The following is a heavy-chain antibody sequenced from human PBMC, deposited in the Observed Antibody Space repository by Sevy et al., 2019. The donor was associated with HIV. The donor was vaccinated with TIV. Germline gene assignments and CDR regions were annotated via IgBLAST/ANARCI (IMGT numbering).Heavy chain of an antibody. CDR1: GGTFGTYS. Sequence: SVKVSCKASGGTFGTYSLSWLRQAPGQGFEWMGGIIPIFHSANYAQNLQGRVTITADESTSTAYMELSSLRPEDSAVYYCARDRDITFGGGDAFDIWGHGTMVTVSS. J-gene: IGHJ3*02. D-gene: IGHD3-16*01. CDR3: ARDRDITFGGGDAFDI. CDR2: IIPIFHSA. V-gene: IGHV1-69*13.